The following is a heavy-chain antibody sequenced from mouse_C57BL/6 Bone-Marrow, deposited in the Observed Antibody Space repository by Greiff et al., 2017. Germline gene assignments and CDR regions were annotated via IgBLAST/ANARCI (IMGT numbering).Heavy chain of an antibody. CDR2: VYPYNGGT. Sequence: VQLKESGPVLVKPGPSVKLSCKASGFTFTDYYMHWVKQSPGKSLEWIGLVYPYNGGTSYNQKFKGKGTLTVDTSSSTANMELNSRTSEDSAVYCCARWDYYGSRGAMDYGGQGTAVTVSA. CDR1: GFTFTDYY. D-gene: IGHD1-1*01. J-gene: IGHJ4*01. V-gene: IGHV1-36*01. CDR3: ARWDYYGSRGAMDY.